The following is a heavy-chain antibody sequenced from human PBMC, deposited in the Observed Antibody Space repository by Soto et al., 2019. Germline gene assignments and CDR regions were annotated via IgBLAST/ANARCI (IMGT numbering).Heavy chain of an antibody. CDR1: GFTFSAYA. V-gene: IGHV3-30*18. CDR2: ISSDGSHK. Sequence: QVQLVESGGGVVPPGRSLRLSCAASGFTFSAYAIHWVRQAPGKGLEWVAVISSDGSHKYYADSVKGRFTISRDNSKNTLFLQMNSLRPEDTAVYYWAKDGGEWALLPFRGREFDYWGQGTLVTVSS. D-gene: IGHD3-16*01. J-gene: IGHJ4*02. CDR3: AKDGGEWALLPFRGREFDY.